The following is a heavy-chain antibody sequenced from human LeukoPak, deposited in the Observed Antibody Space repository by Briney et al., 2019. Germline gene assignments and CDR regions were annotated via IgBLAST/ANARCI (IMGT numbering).Heavy chain of an antibody. CDR2: IKQDGSAK. J-gene: IGHJ3*02. CDR3: ARGDFSDYGDYVDAFDI. CDR1: GFTFINYW. D-gene: IGHD4-17*01. Sequence: QPGGSLRLSCAASGFTFINYWMSGAPQVPGKGLRGGANIKQDGSAKFYVDSVKGRFTISRDNTKNSLYLRMNSLRVEGTAVYYCARGDFSDYGDYVDAFDIWGQGTMVTVSS. V-gene: IGHV3-7*01.